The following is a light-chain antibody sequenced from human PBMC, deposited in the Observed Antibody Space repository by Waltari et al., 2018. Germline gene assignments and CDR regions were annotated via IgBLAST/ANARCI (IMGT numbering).Light chain of an antibody. CDR1: QSVNSH. Sequence: EIVLTQSPATLSLSVAERATLSCRASQSVNSHLAWYQQTPGQAPRLLIYDASTRATGIPTRFSGSGSGTDFTLTISGLQPGDFAVYYCQQRGNLPPWTFGQGTKVEVK. CDR3: QQRGNLPPWT. CDR2: DAS. J-gene: IGKJ1*01. V-gene: IGKV3-11*01.